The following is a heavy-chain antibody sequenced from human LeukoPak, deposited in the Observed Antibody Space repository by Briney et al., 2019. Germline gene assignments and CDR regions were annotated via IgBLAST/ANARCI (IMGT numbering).Heavy chain of an antibody. Sequence: PGGSLRLSCAASGFTFSSYAMHWVRQAPGKGLEWVAVISYDGSNKYYADSVKGRFTISRDNSKNTLYLQMNSLRAEDTAVYYCASHIVVVTAFDYWGQGTLVTVSS. D-gene: IGHD2-21*02. CDR1: GFTFSSYA. CDR2: ISYDGSNK. J-gene: IGHJ4*02. CDR3: ASHIVVVTAFDY. V-gene: IGHV3-30-3*01.